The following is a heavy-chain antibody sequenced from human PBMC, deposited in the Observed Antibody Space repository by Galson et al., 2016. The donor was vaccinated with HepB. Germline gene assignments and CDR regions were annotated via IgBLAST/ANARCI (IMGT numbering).Heavy chain of an antibody. CDR1: GFSLRTYG. CDR3: AKDLVAGAVDDGLDV. D-gene: IGHD6-19*01. CDR2: ISNDGNNK. Sequence: SLRLSCAASGFSLRTYGMHWVRQAPGKGLEWVAPISNDGNNKYYVDSVKGRFTISRDKSKNTLYLQMNSLRAEDTAVYYCAKDLVAGAVDDGLDVWGQGTTVTVSS. J-gene: IGHJ6*02. V-gene: IGHV3-30*18.